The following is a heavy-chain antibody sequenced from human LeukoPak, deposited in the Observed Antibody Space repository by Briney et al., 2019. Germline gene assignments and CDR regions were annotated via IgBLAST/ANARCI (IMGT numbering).Heavy chain of an antibody. Sequence: PGRSLRLSCAASGFTFGSYAMHWVRQAPGKGLEWVAVISYDGINKYYADSVKGRFTISRDNSKNTLYLEMNSLRAEDTAIYYCAKGTHYYDSSGYWGAFDIWGQGTMVTVSS. D-gene: IGHD3-22*01. V-gene: IGHV3-30-3*01. CDR3: AKGTHYYDSSGYWGAFDI. CDR1: GFTFGSYA. CDR2: ISYDGINK. J-gene: IGHJ3*02.